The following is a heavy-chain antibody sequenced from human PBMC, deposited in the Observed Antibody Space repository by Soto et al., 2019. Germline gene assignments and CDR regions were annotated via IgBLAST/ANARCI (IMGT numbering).Heavy chain of an antibody. J-gene: IGHJ4*02. CDR1: GGSISSSNW. D-gene: IGHD3-3*01. Sequence: QVQLQESGPGLVKPSGTLSLTCAVSGGSISSSNWWSWVRQPPGKGLEWIGEIYHSGSTNYNPSLKSRVTISVDKSKNQFSLKLSTVTAADTAVYYCARGDGGNYFWSGYYLAGEGRYFDYWGQGTLVTVSS. CDR3: ARGDGGNYFWSGYYLAGEGRYFDY. V-gene: IGHV4-4*02. CDR2: IYHSGST.